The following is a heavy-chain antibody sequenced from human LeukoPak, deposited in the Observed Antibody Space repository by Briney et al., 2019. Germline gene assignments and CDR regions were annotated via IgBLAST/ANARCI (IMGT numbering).Heavy chain of an antibody. V-gene: IGHV3-48*04. CDR3: AELGITMIGGV. CDR2: ISSSGSTI. D-gene: IGHD3-10*02. Sequence: GGSLRLSCAASGFTFSTYSMNWVRQAPGKGLEWVSYISSSGSTIYYADSVKGRFTISRDNAKNSLYLQMNSLRAEDTAVYYCAELGITMIGGVWGKGTTVTISS. J-gene: IGHJ6*04. CDR1: GFTFSTYS.